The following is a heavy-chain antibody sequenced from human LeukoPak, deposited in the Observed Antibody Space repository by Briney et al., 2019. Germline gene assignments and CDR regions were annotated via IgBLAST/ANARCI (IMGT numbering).Heavy chain of an antibody. V-gene: IGHV4-59*13. J-gene: IGHJ5*02. CDR1: GGSITNFY. D-gene: IGHD3-22*01. CDR2: ILYTGIT. Sequence: SETLSLTRTVSGGSITNFYWGWIRQPPGTGLEWIGYILYTGITSYNPSLNSRLTMSVDTSINQFSLSLSSVTAADTATYYCVRYLSSGLDLWGQGIPVTVSS. CDR3: VRYLSSGLDL.